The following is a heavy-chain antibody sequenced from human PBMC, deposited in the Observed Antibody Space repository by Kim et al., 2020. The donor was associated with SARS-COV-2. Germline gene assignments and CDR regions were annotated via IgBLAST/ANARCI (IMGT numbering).Heavy chain of an antibody. CDR2: ISSNGGT. CDR3: AKDMGYCTSTSCYAFDV. D-gene: IGHD2-2*01. Sequence: GGYLRLSCAASGFTFSSYAMIWVRQAPGKGLEWVSSISSNGGTYYADSMKGRFTISRDNSKNTLYLHMNSLRAEDTAIYYCAKDMGYCTSTSCYAFDVWGQGTMVTVSS. J-gene: IGHJ3*01. CDR1: GFTFSSYA. V-gene: IGHV3-23*01.